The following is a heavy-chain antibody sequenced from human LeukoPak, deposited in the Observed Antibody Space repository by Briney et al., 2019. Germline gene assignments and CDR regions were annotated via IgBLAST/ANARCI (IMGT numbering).Heavy chain of an antibody. CDR1: GFTFTTYW. CDR3: VTYSTGLYKGLEF. Sequence: GGSLTLSCAASGFTFTTYWMSWIRQAPGKGLEWVANLNQDGTDKYYVDSVKGRFTFSRDNAQNSLYLQMSSLRVEDTAVYYCVTYSTGLYKGLEFWGQGTQVTVSS. D-gene: IGHD2-8*02. CDR2: LNQDGTDK. J-gene: IGHJ4*02. V-gene: IGHV3-7*03.